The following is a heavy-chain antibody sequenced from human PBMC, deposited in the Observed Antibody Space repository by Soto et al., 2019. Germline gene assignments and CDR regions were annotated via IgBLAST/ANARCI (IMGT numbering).Heavy chain of an antibody. V-gene: IGHV2-5*02. J-gene: IGHJ4*02. CDR3: AHGFGDSGYDDGGFDY. CDR2: IYWDDDK. CDR1: GFSLSTDGVG. Sequence: QITLKESGPTLVKPTQTLTLTCTFSGFSLSTDGVGVGWIRQPPGKALAWLALIYWDDDKRYSPSLKGRLRITKDTSKHQVVLTMTNMDPADTGTYYCAHGFGDSGYDDGGFDYWGQGTLVTVSS. D-gene: IGHD5-12*01.